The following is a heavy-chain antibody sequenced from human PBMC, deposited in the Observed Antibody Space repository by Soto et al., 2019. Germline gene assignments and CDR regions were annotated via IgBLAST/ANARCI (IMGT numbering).Heavy chain of an antibody. Sequence: EVQLVESGGGLVQPGGSLRLSCTASRFAFSSSGMNWVRQAPGKGLEWVSYISGSSFTIYYADSVKGRFTISRDNARNSLYLQMNSVRAEDTAVYYCASYNWNDVKAFDFWGQGTMVTVSS. CDR3: ASYNWNDVKAFDF. V-gene: IGHV3-48*01. CDR2: ISGSSFTI. J-gene: IGHJ3*01. D-gene: IGHD1-1*01. CDR1: RFAFSSSG.